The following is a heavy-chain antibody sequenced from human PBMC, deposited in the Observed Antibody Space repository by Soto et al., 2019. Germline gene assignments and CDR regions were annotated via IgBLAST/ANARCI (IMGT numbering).Heavy chain of an antibody. V-gene: IGHV3-23*01. CDR1: GFTFSKFV. CDR2: ITETGGDT. J-gene: IGHJ6*02. CDR3: TKASPHRHHLAV. Sequence: PGGSLRLSCAASGFTFSKFVMRWVRQTPGKGLEWVSTITETGGDTYYTDSVKGRFTISRDNSKNTLYLQMTSLRAEDTALYYCTKASPHRHHLAVWAQGTTVTVSS.